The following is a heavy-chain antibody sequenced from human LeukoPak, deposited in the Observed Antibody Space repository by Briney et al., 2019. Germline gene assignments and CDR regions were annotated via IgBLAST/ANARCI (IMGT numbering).Heavy chain of an antibody. J-gene: IGHJ4*02. V-gene: IGHV4-34*01. Sequence: PSETLSLTCAVYGGSFSGYYRSWIRQPPGKGLEWIGEINHSGSTNYNPSLKSRVTISVDTSKNQFSLKLSSVTAADTAVYYCARDPEGSGSYYNVIWGQGTLVTVSS. D-gene: IGHD3-10*01. CDR2: INHSGST. CDR3: ARDPEGSGSYYNVI. CDR1: GGSFSGYY.